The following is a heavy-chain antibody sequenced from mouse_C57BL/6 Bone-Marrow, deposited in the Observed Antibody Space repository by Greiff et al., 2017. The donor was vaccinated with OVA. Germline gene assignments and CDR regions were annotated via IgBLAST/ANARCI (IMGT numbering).Heavy chain of an antibody. CDR1: GYTFTSYW. V-gene: IGHV1-69*01. CDR2: IDPSDSYT. J-gene: IGHJ3*01. CDR3: ASKGIYYDYPFAY. D-gene: IGHD2-4*01. Sequence: QVQLKQSGAELVMPGASVKLSCKASGYTFTSYWMHWVKQRPGQGLEWIGEIDPSDSYTNYNQKFKGKSTLTVDKSSSTAYMQLSSLTSEDSAVYYCASKGIYYDYPFAYWGQGTLVTVSA.